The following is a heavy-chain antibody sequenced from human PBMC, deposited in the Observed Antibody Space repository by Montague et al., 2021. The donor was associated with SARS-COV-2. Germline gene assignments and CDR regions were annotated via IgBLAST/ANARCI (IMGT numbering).Heavy chain of an antibody. D-gene: IGHD1-1*01. J-gene: IGHJ6*02. CDR2: TYYRSKWYN. Sequence: CAISGDSVSSNSAAWNWIRQSPSRGLEWLGRTYYRSKWYNEYAVSVNSRITINPDTSKNQFSLQVNSVTPEDTAVYYCARGAERYYVYGMDVWGQGTTVTVSS. CDR1: GDSVSSNSAA. V-gene: IGHV6-1*01. CDR3: ARGAERYYVYGMDV.